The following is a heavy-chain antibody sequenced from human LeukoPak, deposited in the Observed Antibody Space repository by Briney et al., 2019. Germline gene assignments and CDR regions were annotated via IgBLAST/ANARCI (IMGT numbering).Heavy chain of an antibody. CDR1: GFTLNTYT. CDR2: ISSSGTYI. D-gene: IGHD1-26*01. CDR3: ARSWEY. J-gene: IGHJ4*02. V-gene: IGHV3-21*01. Sequence: PGGSLRLSCAASGFTLNTYTMNWVRQAPGKGLEWVSSISSSGTYIYYADSVKGRFTISRDDAKNSLSLQMNSLRAEDTAVYYCARSWEYWGQGTLVTVSS.